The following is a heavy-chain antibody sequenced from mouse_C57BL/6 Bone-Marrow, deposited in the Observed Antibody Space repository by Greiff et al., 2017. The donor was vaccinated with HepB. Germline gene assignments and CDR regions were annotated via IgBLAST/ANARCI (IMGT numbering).Heavy chain of an antibody. CDR1: GYTFTSYG. Sequence: QVQLQQSGAELARPGASVKLSCKASGYTFTSYGISWVKQRTGQGLEWIGEIYPRSGNTYYNEKFKGKATLTADKSSSTAYMELRSLTSEDSAVYFCARWPDYYGSSGFAYWGQGTLVTVSA. CDR2: IYPRSGNT. J-gene: IGHJ3*01. D-gene: IGHD1-1*01. CDR3: ARWPDYYGSSGFAY. V-gene: IGHV1-81*01.